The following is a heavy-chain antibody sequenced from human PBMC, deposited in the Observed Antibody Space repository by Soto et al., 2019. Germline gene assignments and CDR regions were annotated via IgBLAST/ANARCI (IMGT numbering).Heavy chain of an antibody. J-gene: IGHJ6*02. V-gene: IGHV4-28*01. Sequence: SETLSLPCAVSGFSISSSHWLGWILQPPWKGLEWIGYIYYNGNTDYNPSLKSRVTMSVDTSKNHFSLKLSSVTAVVTAVHYCARCFYGWGNYPYSYYGMDVWGQGTTVTVSS. CDR3: ARCFYGWGNYPYSYYGMDV. D-gene: IGHD3-10*01. CDR2: IYYNGNT. CDR1: GFSISSSHW.